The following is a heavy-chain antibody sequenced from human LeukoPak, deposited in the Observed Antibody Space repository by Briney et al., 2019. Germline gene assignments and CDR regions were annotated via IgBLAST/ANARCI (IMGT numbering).Heavy chain of an antibody. CDR3: ARQGSSSSSGVQLDTFDY. CDR1: GGSISSGDYY. CDR2: MYYNGST. V-gene: IGHV4-39*01. Sequence: SQTLSLTCTVSGGSISSGDYYWGWIRQPPGKGLEWIGSMYYNGSTYYNPSLKSRITRSVDTSKNQFTLNLSSVTAADTAVYYCARQGSSSSSGVQLDTFDYWGQGTLVTVSS. J-gene: IGHJ4*02. D-gene: IGHD6-6*01.